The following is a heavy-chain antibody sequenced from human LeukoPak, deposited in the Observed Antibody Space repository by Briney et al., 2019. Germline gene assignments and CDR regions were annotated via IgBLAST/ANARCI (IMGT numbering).Heavy chain of an antibody. CDR3: AREGSGSYYGYYYFDY. CDR1: GGTFSSYA. J-gene: IGHJ4*02. Sequence: VASVKVSCKASGGTFSSYAISWVRQAPGQGLEWMGGIIPIFGTANYAQKFQGRVTITTDESTSTAYMELSSLRSEDTAVYYCAREGSGSYYGYYYFDYWAREPWSPSPQ. CDR2: IIPIFGTA. V-gene: IGHV1-69*05. D-gene: IGHD1-26*01.